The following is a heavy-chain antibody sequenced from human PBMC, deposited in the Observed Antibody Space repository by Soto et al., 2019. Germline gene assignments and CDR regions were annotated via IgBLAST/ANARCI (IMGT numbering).Heavy chain of an antibody. CDR2: ISAYNGNT. CDR1: GYTFTSYG. Sequence: QVQLVQSGAEVKKPGASVKVSCKASGYTFTSYGISWVRQAPGQGLEWMGWISAYNGNTNYAQKLKGRVTMTTATPTSTAYMELSSLRSDDTAVYYCASNYLYYYGSGNTNYYGMDVWGQGTTVTVSS. V-gene: IGHV1-18*01. J-gene: IGHJ6*02. CDR3: ASNYLYYYGSGNTNYYGMDV. D-gene: IGHD3-10*01.